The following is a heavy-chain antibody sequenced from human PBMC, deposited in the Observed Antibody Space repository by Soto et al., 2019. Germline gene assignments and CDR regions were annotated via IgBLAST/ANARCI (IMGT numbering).Heavy chain of an antibody. J-gene: IGHJ6*02. CDR3: ARRRYCGADCYSQYYYGMDI. CDR1: GDTFSSYT. V-gene: IGHV1-69*02. Sequence: QVPLVQSGAELKKPGSSVKVSCRSGGDTFSSYTVSWVRQAPGQGLEWMGRVIPVLGVTNYARKFQGRVSITAEKSTSTAYLELRSLTSGDSGVYYCARRRYCGADCYSQYYYGMDIWGQGTTVIVSS. D-gene: IGHD2-21*02. CDR2: VIPVLGVT.